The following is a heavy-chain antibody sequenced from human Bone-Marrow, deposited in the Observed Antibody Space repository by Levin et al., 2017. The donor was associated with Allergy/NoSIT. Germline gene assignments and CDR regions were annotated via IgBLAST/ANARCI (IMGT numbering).Heavy chain of an antibody. CDR2: IGSSGGST. V-gene: IGHV3-21*01. CDR3: AGELVRKTPGVVGAPGF. Sequence: GGSLRLSCATSGFTFSTYAMNWVRQPPGKGLEWVSSIGSSGGSTYYADSVKGRFTISRDNAKNSLFLQMTSLTAEDTAVYFCAGELVRKTPGVVGAPGFWGQGTLVSVSS. D-gene: IGHD1-26*01. CDR1: GFTFSTYA. J-gene: IGHJ4*02.